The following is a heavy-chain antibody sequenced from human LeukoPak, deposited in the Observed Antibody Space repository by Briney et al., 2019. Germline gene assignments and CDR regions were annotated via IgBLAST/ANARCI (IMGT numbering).Heavy chain of an antibody. J-gene: IGHJ4*02. CDR2: INHSGST. D-gene: IGHD5-18*01. Sequence: SETLSLTCAVYGGSFSGYYWGWIRQPPGKGLEWIGEINHSGSTNYNPSLKSRVTISVDTSKNQFSLKLSSVTAADTAVYYCASGYSYFGYWGQGTLVTVSS. CDR3: ASGYSYFGY. V-gene: IGHV4-34*01. CDR1: GGSFSGYY.